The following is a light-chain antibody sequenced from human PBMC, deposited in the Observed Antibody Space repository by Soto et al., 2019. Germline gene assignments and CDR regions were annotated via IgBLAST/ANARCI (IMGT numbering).Light chain of an antibody. CDR1: SSDVGAYTF. J-gene: IGLJ1*01. Sequence: QSALTQPASVSGSPGQSITISCTGTSSDVGAYTFVSWYQQHPDKVPKLMIFDVSRRPSGVSDRFSGSKSGNTASLTISGLQPEEEADYYCSSYTSSSTHVFGSGTKVTVL. CDR3: SSYTSSSTHV. V-gene: IGLV2-14*03. CDR2: DVS.